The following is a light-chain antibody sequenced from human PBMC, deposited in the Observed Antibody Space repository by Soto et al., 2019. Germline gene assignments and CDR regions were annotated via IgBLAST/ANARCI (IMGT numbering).Light chain of an antibody. J-gene: IGKJ1*01. CDR2: GAS. Sequence: EIVLTQSPGTLSLSPGQGATLSCRASQSVRSDYFAWYQQKPGQAPRLLIYGASTRATGIPARFSGSGSGTEFTLTISSLQSEDFAVYYCQQYNNWPQTFGQGTKVDIK. CDR1: QSVRSD. CDR3: QQYNNWPQT. V-gene: IGKV3-15*01.